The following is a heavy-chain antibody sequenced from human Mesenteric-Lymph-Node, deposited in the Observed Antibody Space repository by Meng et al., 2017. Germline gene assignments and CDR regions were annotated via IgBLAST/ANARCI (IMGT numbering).Heavy chain of an antibody. D-gene: IGHD3-22*01. CDR3: ARAGRLWVLRYFLDL. Sequence: ASVKVSCKASGYTFTSYAMHWVRQAPGQRLEWMGWINAGNGNTKYSQKFQGRVTITRDTSASTAYMELSSLRSEDTAVYYCARAGRLWVLRYFLDLWGQGTLVTVSS. CDR1: GYTFTSYA. J-gene: IGHJ4*02. V-gene: IGHV1-3*01. CDR2: INAGNGNT.